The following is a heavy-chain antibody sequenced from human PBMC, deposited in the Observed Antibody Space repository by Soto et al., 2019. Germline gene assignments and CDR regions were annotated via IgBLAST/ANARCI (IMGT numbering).Heavy chain of an antibody. CDR1: GYTFTSNG. J-gene: IGHJ5*02. CDR2: MNPNSVNT. D-gene: IGHD4-17*01. Sequence: SVNVSCKASGYTFTSNGIRWVRPAPGQGLEYLGWMNPNSVNTGHAKKFQGRVTMTRDTSMSTAYMELSSLRSEDTAVYYCARGMKYGDYSRWFDPWGPGTLVTVSS. V-gene: IGHV1-8*01. CDR3: ARGMKYGDYSRWFDP.